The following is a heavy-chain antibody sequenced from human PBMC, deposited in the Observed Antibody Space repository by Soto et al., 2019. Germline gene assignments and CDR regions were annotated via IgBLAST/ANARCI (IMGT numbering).Heavy chain of an antibody. V-gene: IGHV4-61*08. J-gene: IGHJ4*02. CDR2: ISYSGST. Sequence: PSETLSLTCTVSGGSVSSGDYYWSWIRQPPGKGLEWIGYISYSGSTTYNSSLKSRVTISKDTSENQLSLKLSSVTAADTAVYYCARYRTGGTGFDYWGQGALVTV. CDR1: GGSVSSGDYY. D-gene: IGHD3-16*01. CDR3: ARYRTGGTGFDY.